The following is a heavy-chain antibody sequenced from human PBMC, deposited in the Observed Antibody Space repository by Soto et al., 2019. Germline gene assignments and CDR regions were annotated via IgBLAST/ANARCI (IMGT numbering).Heavy chain of an antibody. Sequence: GGSLRLSCAASGFTFSNAWMSWVRQAPGKGLEWVGRVKSKTDGGTTDYAAPVKGRFTISRDDSKNTLYLQMNSLKTEDTAVYYCTTPDSGSYFDYWGQGTLVTVSS. CDR3: TTPDSGSYFDY. V-gene: IGHV3-15*01. J-gene: IGHJ4*02. CDR1: GFTFSNAW. CDR2: VKSKTDGGTT. D-gene: IGHD1-26*01.